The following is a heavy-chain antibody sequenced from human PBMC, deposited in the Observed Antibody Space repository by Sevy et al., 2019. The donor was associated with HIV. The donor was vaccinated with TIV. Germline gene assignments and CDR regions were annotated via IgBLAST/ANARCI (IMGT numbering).Heavy chain of an antibody. Sequence: GGSLRLSCAASGFTFSSYAMSWVRQAPGKGLERVSAISGSGGSTYYADSVKGRFTISRDNSKNTLYLQMNSLRAEDTAVYYCAKGTPSAYCGGDCYHTDSEFDYWGQGTLVTVSS. CDR2: ISGSGGST. CDR3: AKGTPSAYCGGDCYHTDSEFDY. CDR1: GFTFSSYA. D-gene: IGHD2-21*02. J-gene: IGHJ4*02. V-gene: IGHV3-23*01.